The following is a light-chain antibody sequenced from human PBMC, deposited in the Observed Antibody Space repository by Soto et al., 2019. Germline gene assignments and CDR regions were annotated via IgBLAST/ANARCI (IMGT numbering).Light chain of an antibody. CDR3: QQYNSYPYT. CDR2: KAS. CDR1: QSLSSW. V-gene: IGKV1-5*03. J-gene: IGKJ2*01. Sequence: DIQMTQSPSTLSASVGDRVTITCRASQSLSSWLAWYQQKPGKAPKLLIYKASSLESGVPSRFSGSGSGTEFTLTISSLQPDDFATYFCQQYNSYPYTFGQGTKLDIK.